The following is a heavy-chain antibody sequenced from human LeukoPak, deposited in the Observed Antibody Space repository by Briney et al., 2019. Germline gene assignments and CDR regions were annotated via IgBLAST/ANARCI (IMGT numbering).Heavy chain of an antibody. CDR1: GFTFSSYG. Sequence: QSGGSLRLSCAASGFTFSSYGMHWVRQAPGKGLEWVAVISNDGSNKYYADSVNGRFTISRDNSKNTLYLQMNSLRAEDTAVYYCARDGSRYDFWSGYYTPTWYYYYMDVWGKGTTVTVSS. J-gene: IGHJ6*03. D-gene: IGHD3-3*01. CDR3: ARDGSRYDFWSGYYTPTWYYYYMDV. V-gene: IGHV3-30*03. CDR2: ISNDGSNK.